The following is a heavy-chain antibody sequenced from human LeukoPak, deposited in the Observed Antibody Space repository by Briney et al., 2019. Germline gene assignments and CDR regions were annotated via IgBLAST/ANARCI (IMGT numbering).Heavy chain of an antibody. CDR3: ARDLTYYSGYDPVYYYYGMDV. J-gene: IGHJ6*02. CDR2: INPSGGST. V-gene: IGHV1-46*01. Sequence: GASVKVSCKASGYTFTSYYMRWVRQAPGQGLECMGIINPSGGSTSYAQKFQGRVTMTRDTSTSTVYMELSSLRSEDTAVYYCARDLTYYSGYDPVYYYYGMDVWGQGTTVTVSS. CDR1: GYTFTSYY. D-gene: IGHD5-12*01.